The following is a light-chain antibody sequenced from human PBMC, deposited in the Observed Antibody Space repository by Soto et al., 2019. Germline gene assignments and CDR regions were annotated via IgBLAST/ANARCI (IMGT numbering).Light chain of an antibody. CDR2: DAS. CDR3: QQYHKWPPLT. J-gene: IGKJ4*01. V-gene: IGKV3-15*01. Sequence: EILMTQSPATLSVSPGEKATLSCRASQSVSTNLVWYQQKLGQAPRLLIYDASTRPTGIPARFGGMGSGTQFTLPITSLQSHDSAVYYCQQYHKWPPLTFGGGTKVEI. CDR1: QSVSTN.